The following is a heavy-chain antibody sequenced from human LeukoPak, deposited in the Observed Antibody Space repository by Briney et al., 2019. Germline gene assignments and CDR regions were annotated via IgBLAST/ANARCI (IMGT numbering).Heavy chain of an antibody. J-gene: IGHJ3*02. CDR2: IYTIGST. CDR3: AKTEVDDAFDI. V-gene: IGHV4-61*02. D-gene: IGHD1-1*01. CDR1: VGSLSSGSYY. Sequence: PSETLSLTCTVSVGSLSSGSYYWTWIRQPAGKRLEWLGRIYTIGSTNYNPSLKSRVTIPVETSKNHFFLKLSSVTAADTAVYYCAKTEVDDAFDIWGQGTMVTVSS.